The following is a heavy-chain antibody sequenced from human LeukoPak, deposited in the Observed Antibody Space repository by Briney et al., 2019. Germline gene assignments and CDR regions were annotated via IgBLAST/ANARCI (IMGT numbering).Heavy chain of an antibody. V-gene: IGHV3-30-3*01. Sequence: GRSLRLSCAASGFTFSSYAKHRVRQAPGKGLKWVAVISYDGSNKYYADSVKGRFTISRDNSKNTLYLQMNSLRAEDTAVYYCARASDYYDSSGYYQGSYYFDYWGQGTLVTVSS. J-gene: IGHJ4*02. CDR3: ARASDYYDSSGYYQGSYYFDY. D-gene: IGHD3-22*01. CDR1: GFTFSSYA. CDR2: ISYDGSNK.